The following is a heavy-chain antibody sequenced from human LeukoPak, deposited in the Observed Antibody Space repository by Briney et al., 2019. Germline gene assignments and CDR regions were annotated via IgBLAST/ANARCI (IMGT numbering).Heavy chain of an antibody. CDR2: IRYDGSNK. V-gene: IGHV3-30*02. CDR3: AGRFLEWLSPYYFDY. Sequence: GGSLRLSCAASGFTFSSYGMHWVRQAPGKGLEWVAFIRYDGSNKYYADSVKGRFTISRDNSKNTLYLQMNSLRAEDTAVYYCAGRFLEWLSPYYFDYWGQGTLVTVSS. J-gene: IGHJ4*02. CDR1: GFTFSSYG. D-gene: IGHD3-3*01.